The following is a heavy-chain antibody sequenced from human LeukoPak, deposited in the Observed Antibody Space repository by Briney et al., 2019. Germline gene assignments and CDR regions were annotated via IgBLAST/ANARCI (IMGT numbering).Heavy chain of an antibody. CDR2: IKSKPDGETT. D-gene: IGHD1-20*01. Sequence: PGGSLRLSCAASGLPFTNAWMSWVRQAPGKGLEWVGLIKSKPDGETTDYAAPVKGRFTISRDDSKNTLYLQMSSLKTEDTALYYCTTAGISGSRWYYYGMDVWGQGATVTVSS. V-gene: IGHV3-15*01. CDR3: TTAGISGSRWYYYGMDV. J-gene: IGHJ6*02. CDR1: GLPFTNAW.